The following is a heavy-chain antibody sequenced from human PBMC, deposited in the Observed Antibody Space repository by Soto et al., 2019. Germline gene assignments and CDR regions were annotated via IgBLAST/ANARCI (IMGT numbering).Heavy chain of an antibody. CDR2: IYHSGST. CDR1: GGSISSGGYS. Sequence: QLQLQESGSGLVKPSQTLSLTCAVSGGSISSGGYSWSWIRQPPGKGLEWIGYIYHSGSTYYNPSLKSRVTLAVARSKNQFSLKLSSVTAADTAVYYCAAGGGLPRYYWGQGTLVTVSS. V-gene: IGHV4-30-2*01. J-gene: IGHJ4*02. CDR3: AAGGGLPRYY. D-gene: IGHD5-12*01.